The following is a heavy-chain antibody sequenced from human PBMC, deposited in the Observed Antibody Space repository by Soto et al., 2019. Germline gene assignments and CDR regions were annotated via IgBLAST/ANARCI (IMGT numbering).Heavy chain of an antibody. Sequence: VSVSTMVNPTQTLTLTCTLSGFSLSPSGMRVSWIRQPPGKALEWLARINCDDVKLYSTSLKTRLTISKDTSQNQVVLTMTNMDPVDTATYYCIRIPDYVEGMEVWGDGTKVPVS. D-gene: IGHD4-17*01. CDR2: INCDDVK. CDR1: GFSLSPSGMR. J-gene: IGHJ6*02. V-gene: IGHV2-70*04. CDR3: IRIPDYVEGMEV.